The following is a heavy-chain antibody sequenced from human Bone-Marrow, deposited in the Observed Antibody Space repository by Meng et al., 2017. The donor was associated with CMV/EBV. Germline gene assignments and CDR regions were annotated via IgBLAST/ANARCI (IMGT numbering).Heavy chain of an antibody. CDR3: ARDFLLPIAILDY. J-gene: IGHJ4*02. V-gene: IGHV4-39*07. CDR1: GGSISSTTYY. CDR2: IYYSGST. Sequence: GSLRLSCTVSGGSISSTTYYWGWIRQPPGKGLEWIGSIYYSGSTYYNPSLKSRVTISLDTSKNKFSLKVTSVTAADTAVYYCARDFLLPIAILDYWGQGTRVTGSS. D-gene: IGHD2-21*01.